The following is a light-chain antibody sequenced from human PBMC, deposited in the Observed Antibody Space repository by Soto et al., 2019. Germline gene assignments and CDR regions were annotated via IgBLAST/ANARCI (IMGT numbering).Light chain of an antibody. J-gene: IGLJ1*01. V-gene: IGLV1-40*01. CDR1: SSNIGAGYY. CDR2: GNS. Sequence: QSVLTQPPSVSGAPGQRGTISCTGSSSNIGAGYYVHWYQQLPGTAPKLLIYGNSNRPSGVPDRFSGSKSGTSASLAITVLQAEDEAAYYCQSCDSSLSGSYVFGTGTQLTVL. CDR3: QSCDSSLSGSYV.